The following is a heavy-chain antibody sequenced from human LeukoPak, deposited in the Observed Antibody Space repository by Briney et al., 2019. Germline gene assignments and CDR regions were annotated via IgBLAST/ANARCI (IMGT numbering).Heavy chain of an antibody. Sequence: GTSLRLSCVASGLTVSTYAMYWVRQAPGKGLEWVAVISIDGNHKYSADSVKGRFTISRDNSKNTLYLQMNSLRTEDTAVYYCATGVGDTPYVEHWGQGALVTVSS. V-gene: IGHV3-30*03. CDR2: ISIDGNHK. D-gene: IGHD1-26*01. J-gene: IGHJ4*02. CDR1: GLTVSTYA. CDR3: ATGVGDTPYVEH.